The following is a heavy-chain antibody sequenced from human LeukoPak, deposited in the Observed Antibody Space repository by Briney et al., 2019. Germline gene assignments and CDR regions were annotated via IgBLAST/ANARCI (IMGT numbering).Heavy chain of an antibody. CDR1: GGSMSGYY. D-gene: IGHD2-2*01. V-gene: IGHV4-4*07. Sequence: SETLSLTCTVSGGSMSGYYWSWIRQPAGKGLEWIGRIYISGSTNYNPSLKSRVTMSVDTSKSQFSLKLSSVTAADTAVYYCARVEGGYCSGTSCPPNYYYYYMDVWGKGTTVTVSS. J-gene: IGHJ6*03. CDR2: IYISGST. CDR3: ARVEGGYCSGTSCPPNYYYYYMDV.